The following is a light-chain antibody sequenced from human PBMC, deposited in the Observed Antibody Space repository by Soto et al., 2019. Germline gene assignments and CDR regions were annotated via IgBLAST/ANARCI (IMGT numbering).Light chain of an antibody. CDR1: SSNIGSNA. CDR2: NTN. V-gene: IGLV1-44*01. J-gene: IGLJ2*01. CDR3: ATWDDSPRDVV. Sequence: QSVLTQQPSASGTPGQRVTISCSGSSSNIGSNAVNWYQQLPGTAPKLLIYNTNQRPSGAPDRFSGSKSGTSASLAISGLQSEDEADYYCATWDDSPRDVVFGGGTQLTVL.